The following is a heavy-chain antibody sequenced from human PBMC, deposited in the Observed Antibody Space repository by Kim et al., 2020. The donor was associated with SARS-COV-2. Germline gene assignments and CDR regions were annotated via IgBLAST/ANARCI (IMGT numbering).Heavy chain of an antibody. J-gene: IGHJ3*02. D-gene: IGHD2-15*01. V-gene: IGHV3-23*01. CDR2: VRTTGRDT. Sequence: GGSLRLSCTASGPTFSGYDVSWVRQAPGKGLEWVSSVRTTGRDTYYADSVKGRFTISRDNSKNTLYLQMNSLRADDTAIYYCASYCLGGCCSSWSNDIWG. CDR1: GPTFSGYD. CDR3: ASYCLGGCCSSWSNDI.